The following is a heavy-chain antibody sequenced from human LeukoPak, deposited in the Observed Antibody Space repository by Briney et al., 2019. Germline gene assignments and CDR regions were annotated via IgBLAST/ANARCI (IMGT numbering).Heavy chain of an antibody. CDR1: GFTFSDYY. CDR2: ISSSGSTI. D-gene: IGHD3-16*01. Sequence: GGSLRLSCAASGFTFSDYYMSWIRQAPGKGLEWVSYISSSGSTIYYADSVKGRFTISRDNAKNSLYLQMNSLRAADTAVYYCARGMAFGGVSGPYTDYWGQGTLVTVSS. V-gene: IGHV3-11*01. J-gene: IGHJ4*02. CDR3: ARGMAFGGVSGPYTDY.